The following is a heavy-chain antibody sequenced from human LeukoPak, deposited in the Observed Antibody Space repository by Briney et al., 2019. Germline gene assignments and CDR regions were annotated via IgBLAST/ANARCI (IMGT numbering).Heavy chain of an antibody. CDR1: GGTFSSYP. Sequence: SVKVSCKASGGTFSSYPISWVRQAPGQGLEWMGGIIPIFGTTNYAQKFQGRVTITADESTSTAYMELSSLRSEDTAVYYCARVAGAATTPLGYWGQGTLVTVSS. V-gene: IGHV1-69*13. D-gene: IGHD1-26*01. J-gene: IGHJ4*02. CDR2: IIPIFGTT. CDR3: ARVAGAATTPLGY.